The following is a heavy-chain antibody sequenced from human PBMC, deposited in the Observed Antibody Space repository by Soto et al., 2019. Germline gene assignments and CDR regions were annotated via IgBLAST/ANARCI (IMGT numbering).Heavy chain of an antibody. V-gene: IGHV3-23*01. J-gene: IGHJ5*01. Sequence: EMQLLESGGGLVQPGASLRLSCSASGFTFSNYAMSWARQAPGKGLEWVSTISGSGVRTYYADSVKGRFTISRDNSKHTLDLQMYSLRAEDTAIYYCAKDHAREQFVRGENWFDSWGQGTLVTVSS. CDR1: GFTFSNYA. D-gene: IGHD6-6*01. CDR2: ISGSGVRT. CDR3: AKDHAREQFVRGENWFDS.